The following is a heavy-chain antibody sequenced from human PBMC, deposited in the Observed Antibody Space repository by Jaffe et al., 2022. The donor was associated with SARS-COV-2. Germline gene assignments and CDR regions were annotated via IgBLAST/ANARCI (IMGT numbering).Heavy chain of an antibody. J-gene: IGHJ4*02. V-gene: IGHV3-48*01. D-gene: IGHD5-12*01. CDR2: ISSSSSTI. CDR1: GFTFSSYS. CDR3: ARDLVVATIRGCYFDY. Sequence: EVQLVESGGGLVQPGGSLRLSCAASGFTFSSYSMNWVRQAPGKGLEWVSYISSSSSTIYYADSVKGRFTISRDNAKNSLYLQMNSLRAEDTAVYYCARDLVVATIRGCYFDYWGQGTLVTVSS.